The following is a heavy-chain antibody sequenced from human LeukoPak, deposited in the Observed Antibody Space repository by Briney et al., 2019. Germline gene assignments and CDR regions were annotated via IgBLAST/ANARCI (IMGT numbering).Heavy chain of an antibody. D-gene: IGHD5-18*01. CDR2: IYYSGST. J-gene: IGHJ4*02. CDR1: GGSISSGGYY. CDR3: ARTTSVQLWFDY. Sequence: TSETLSLTGTVSGGSISSGGYYWSWIRQHPGKGLEWIGYIYYSGSTYYNPSLKSRVPISVDTSKNQFSLKLSSVTAADTAVYYCARTTSVQLWFDYWGQGTLVTVSS. V-gene: IGHV4-31*03.